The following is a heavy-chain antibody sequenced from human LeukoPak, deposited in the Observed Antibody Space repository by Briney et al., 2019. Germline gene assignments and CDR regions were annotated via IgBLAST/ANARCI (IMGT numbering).Heavy chain of an antibody. J-gene: IGHJ5*02. V-gene: IGHV1-18*01. Sequence: GASVKVSCKASGYTFTSYGISWVRQAPGQGLEWMGWISAYNGNTNYAQKLQGRVTMTTDTSTSTAYMELRSLRSDDTAVYYCARDILLRTGGGWFDPWGQGTLVTVSS. CDR2: ISAYNGNT. CDR3: ARDILLRTGGGWFDP. CDR1: GYTFTSYG. D-gene: IGHD4-17*01.